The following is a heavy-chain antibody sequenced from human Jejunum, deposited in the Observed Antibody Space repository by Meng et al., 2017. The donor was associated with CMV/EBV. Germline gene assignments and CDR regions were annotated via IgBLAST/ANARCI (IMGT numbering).Heavy chain of an antibody. CDR1: FSFSSYA. V-gene: IGHV3-23*01. Sequence: FSFSSYAMSWVPQAPGKGLEWVSGISGSGGSALYADSVKGRFTISRDNSKSTLYLQMNSLRADDTALYYCAKGQYYDIFTGYFDYWGPGTVVTVSS. CDR2: ISGSGGSA. D-gene: IGHD3-9*01. CDR3: AKGQYYDIFTGYFDY. J-gene: IGHJ4*02.